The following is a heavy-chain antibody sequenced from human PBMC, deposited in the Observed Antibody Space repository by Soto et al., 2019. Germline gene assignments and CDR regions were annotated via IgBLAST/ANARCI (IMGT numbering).Heavy chain of an antibody. CDR3: ARVVVVNYYYGMDV. CDR1: GYTFTSYD. Sequence: GASVKVSCKASGYTFTSYDINWVRQATGQGLEWMGWMNPNSGNTGYAQKFQGRVTMTRNTSISTAYMELSSLRSEDTAVYYCARVVVVNYYYGMDVWGQGTTVTVSS. V-gene: IGHV1-8*01. D-gene: IGHD2-15*01. CDR2: MNPNSGNT. J-gene: IGHJ6*02.